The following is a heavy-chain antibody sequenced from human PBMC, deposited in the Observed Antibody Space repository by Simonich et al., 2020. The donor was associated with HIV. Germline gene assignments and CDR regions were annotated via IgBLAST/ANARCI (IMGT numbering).Heavy chain of an antibody. Sequence: EVQLVESGGGLVKPGGSLRLSCAASGFTFRTYVMGWVRQAPGGGLEWVSSISSSSSYIYYADSLKGRFTISRDNAKDSLYLQMSSLRAEDTAVYYCARLSFGEPYWGQGTMVTVSS. V-gene: IGHV3-21*01. D-gene: IGHD3-10*01. CDR2: ISSSSSYI. J-gene: IGHJ3*01. CDR1: GFTFRTYV. CDR3: ARLSFGEPY.